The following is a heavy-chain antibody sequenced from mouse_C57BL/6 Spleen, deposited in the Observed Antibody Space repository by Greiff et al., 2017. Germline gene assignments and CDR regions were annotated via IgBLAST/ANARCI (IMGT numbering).Heavy chain of an antibody. CDR1: GYTFTSYD. V-gene: IGHV1-85*01. Sequence: QVQLQQSGPELVKPGASVKLSCKASGYTFTSYDINWVKQRPGQGLEWIGWIYPRDGSTKYNEKFKGKATLTVDTSSSTAYMELHSLTSEDSAVYFCARGNGNYVDAMDYWGQGTSVTVSS. J-gene: IGHJ4*01. D-gene: IGHD2-1*01. CDR2: IYPRDGST. CDR3: ARGNGNYVDAMDY.